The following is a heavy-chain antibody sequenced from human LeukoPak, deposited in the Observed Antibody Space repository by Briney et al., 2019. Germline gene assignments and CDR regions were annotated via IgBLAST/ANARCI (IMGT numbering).Heavy chain of an antibody. CDR1: GFTFSSYA. D-gene: IGHD3-22*01. V-gene: IGHV3-23*01. J-gene: IGHJ4*02. CDR2: ISGSGGST. CDR3: AKGGGYYDSSGYYQEKFYFDY. Sequence: GGSLRLSCAASGFTFSSYAMSWVRQAPGKGLEWVSAISGSGGSTYYADPVKGRVTISRDNSKNTLYLQMNSLRAEDTAVYYCAKGGGYYDSSGYYQEKFYFDYWGQGTLVTVSS.